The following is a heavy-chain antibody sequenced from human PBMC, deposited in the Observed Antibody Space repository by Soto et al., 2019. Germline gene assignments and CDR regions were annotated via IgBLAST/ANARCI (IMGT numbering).Heavy chain of an antibody. J-gene: IGHJ6*02. D-gene: IGHD3-10*01. Sequence: VQLVESGGGLVKPGGSLRLSCAASGFTFSSYSMNWVRQAPGKGLEWVSSISSSSSYIYYADSVKGRFTISRDNAKNSLYLQMNSLRAEDTAVYYCARADYGSGFRGYYYYGMDVWGQGTTVTVSS. V-gene: IGHV3-21*01. CDR2: ISSSSSYI. CDR3: ARADYGSGFRGYYYYGMDV. CDR1: GFTFSSYS.